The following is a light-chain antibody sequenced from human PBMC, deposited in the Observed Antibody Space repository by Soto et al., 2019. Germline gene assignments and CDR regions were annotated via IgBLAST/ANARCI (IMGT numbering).Light chain of an antibody. V-gene: IGKV3-20*01. CDR3: QQYDTSFT. J-gene: IGKJ5*01. CDR1: QSVYGNY. Sequence: EIVLTQSPGTLSLSPGERATLSCRASQSVYGNYLAWYQRKPGQLTRLLIYGASNRLAGISDRFSGSGSGTDFTLTISRLEPEDSAVYYCQQYDTSFTFGQGTRLEIK. CDR2: GAS.